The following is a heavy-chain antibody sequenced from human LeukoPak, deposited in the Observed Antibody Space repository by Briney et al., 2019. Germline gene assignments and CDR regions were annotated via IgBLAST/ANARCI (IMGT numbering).Heavy chain of an antibody. CDR3: ARSSYSSSPFDSDY. Sequence: SETLSLTCTVYGGSISSYYWSWIRQPPGEGLKWIGYIYYSGSTNYNPSLKSRVTISVDTSKNQFSLKLSSVTAADTAVYYCARSSYSSSPFDSDYWGQGTLVTVSS. CDR1: GGSISSYY. V-gene: IGHV4-59*01. D-gene: IGHD6-6*01. CDR2: IYYSGST. J-gene: IGHJ4*02.